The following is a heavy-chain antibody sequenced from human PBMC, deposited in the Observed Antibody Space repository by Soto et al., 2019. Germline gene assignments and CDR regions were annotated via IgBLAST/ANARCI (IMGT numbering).Heavy chain of an antibody. V-gene: IGHV1-69*01. Sequence: QVQLVQSGAEVKKPGSSVKVSCKASGGTFSSYAISWVRQAPGQGLEWMGGIIPIFGIANYAQKFQGRVTITADESTSTAYMELSSLRSEDTAVYYCARATSKLARPYYYYGMDVWGQGTTVTVSS. CDR3: ARATSKLARPYYYYGMDV. J-gene: IGHJ6*02. D-gene: IGHD6-13*01. CDR2: IIPIFGIA. CDR1: GGTFSSYA.